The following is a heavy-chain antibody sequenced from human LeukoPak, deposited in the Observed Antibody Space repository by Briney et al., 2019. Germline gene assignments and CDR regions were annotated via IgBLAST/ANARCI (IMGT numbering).Heavy chain of an antibody. CDR2: INHSGST. CDR3: ARDHCSSTSCYQGDAFDI. CDR1: GGSFSGYY. D-gene: IGHD2-2*01. V-gene: IGHV4-34*01. J-gene: IGHJ3*02. Sequence: SETLSLTCAVYGGSFSGYYWSWIRQPPGKGLEWIGEINHSGSTNYNPSLKSRVTMSVDTSKNQFSLKLSSVTAADTAVYYCARDHCSSTSCYQGDAFDIWGQGTMVTVSS.